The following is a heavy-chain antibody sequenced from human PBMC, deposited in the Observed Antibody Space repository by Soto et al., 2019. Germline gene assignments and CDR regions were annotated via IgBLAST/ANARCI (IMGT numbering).Heavy chain of an antibody. J-gene: IGHJ5*02. CDR3: ARHVKGPDIVVVPVEFYWFDP. D-gene: IGHD2-2*01. V-gene: IGHV4-34*01. Sequence: PSETLSLTCAVYGGSFSGYYWSWIRQPPGKGLEWIGEINYSGFTNYNPSLKSRVTISVDTSKNQFSLKLSSVTAADTAVYYCARHVKGPDIVVVPVEFYWFDPWGQGTLVTVSS. CDR2: INYSGFT. CDR1: GGSFSGYY.